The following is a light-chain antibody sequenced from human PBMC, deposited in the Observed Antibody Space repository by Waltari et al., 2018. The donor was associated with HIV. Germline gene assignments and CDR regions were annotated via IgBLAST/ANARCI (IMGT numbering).Light chain of an antibody. CDR2: RDK. Sequence: SYGLPQPPSVSVSPGQTARITCPGDTLSKEYGYWYQQKPGQAPVLLIYRDKERSSGIPKRFSGSSSGTTVTLAISGVQAEDEADYYCLSSDSRGVHKFFGGGTKLTVL. V-gene: IGLV3-25*03. CDR1: TLSKEY. J-gene: IGLJ2*01. CDR3: LSSDSRGVHKF.